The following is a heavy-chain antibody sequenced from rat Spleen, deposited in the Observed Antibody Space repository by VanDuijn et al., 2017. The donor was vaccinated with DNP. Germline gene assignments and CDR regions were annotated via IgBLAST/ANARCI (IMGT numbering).Heavy chain of an antibody. J-gene: IGHJ2*01. CDR1: GFTFSDYY. CDR2: IRYDGGST. V-gene: IGHV5-22*01. CDR3: ARWNSGHFDY. Sequence: EVQLVESGGGLVRPGRSLKLSCAASGFTFSDYYMAWVRQAPKQGLEWVAYIRYDGGSTKYGDSVKGRFTISRDNAKNTLYLQMNSLRSEDMATYYCARWNSGHFDYWGQGVMVPVSS. D-gene: IGHD4-3*01.